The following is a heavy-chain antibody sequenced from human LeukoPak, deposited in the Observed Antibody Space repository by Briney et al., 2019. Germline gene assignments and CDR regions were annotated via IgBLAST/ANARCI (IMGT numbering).Heavy chain of an antibody. CDR2: IIPIFGTA. J-gene: IGHJ6*02. CDR3: AKGWFGELLPIDYYYGMDV. V-gene: IGHV1-69*01. Sequence: SVKVSCKASGGTFSSYAISWVRQAPGQGLEWMGGIIPIFGTANYAQKFQGRVMITADESTSTAYMELSSLRSEDTAVYYCAKGWFGELLPIDYYYGMDVWGQGTTVTVSS. D-gene: IGHD3-10*01. CDR1: GGTFSSYA.